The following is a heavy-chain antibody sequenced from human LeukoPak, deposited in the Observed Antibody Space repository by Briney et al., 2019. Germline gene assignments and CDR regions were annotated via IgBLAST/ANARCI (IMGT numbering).Heavy chain of an antibody. Sequence: PGGSLRLSCAASGFTFSSYSMNWVRQAPGKGLEWVSYISSSSSTIYYADSVKGRFTISRDNAKNSLYLQMNSLRAEDTAVYYCADAGYCSSTSCPFDAFDIWGQGTMVTVSS. J-gene: IGHJ3*02. CDR2: ISSSSSTI. CDR1: GFTFSSYS. CDR3: ADAGYCSSTSCPFDAFDI. V-gene: IGHV3-48*01. D-gene: IGHD2-2*01.